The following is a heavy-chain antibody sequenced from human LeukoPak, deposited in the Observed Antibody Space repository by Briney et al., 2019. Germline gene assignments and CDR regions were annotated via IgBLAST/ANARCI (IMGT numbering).Heavy chain of an antibody. J-gene: IGHJ4*02. V-gene: IGHV1-18*01. D-gene: IGHD3-16*02. CDR2: ISAYNGNT. CDR3: ARDFGDYVWGSYRLRELLDY. CDR1: GYTFTSYG. Sequence: ASVKVSCKASGYTFTSYGISWVRQAPGQGLEWMGWISAYNGNTNYAQKLQGRVTMTTDTSTSTAYMELRSLRSHNTAVYYCARDFGDYVWGSYRLRELLDYWGQGTLVTVSS.